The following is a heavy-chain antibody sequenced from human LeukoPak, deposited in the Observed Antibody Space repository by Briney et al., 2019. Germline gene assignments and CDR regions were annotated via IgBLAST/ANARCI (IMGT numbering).Heavy chain of an antibody. V-gene: IGHV4-59*03. Sequence: SETLSLTCTVSGGSISSYYWSWIRQPPGRGLEWIGYIHYTGGTNYNPSLKSRVTISIDTSKNQLSLKLSSVTAADTAVYYCARGGYNFDPWGQGFLVIVSS. CDR2: IHYTGGT. J-gene: IGHJ5*02. D-gene: IGHD5-24*01. CDR3: ARGGYNFDP. CDR1: GGSISSYY.